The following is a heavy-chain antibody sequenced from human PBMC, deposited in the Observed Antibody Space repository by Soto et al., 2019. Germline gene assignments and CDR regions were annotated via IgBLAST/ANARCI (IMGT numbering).Heavy chain of an antibody. CDR2: IRSKAYGGTT. CDR1: GFTFGDYA. J-gene: IGHJ4*02. CDR3: TRQEGYYDFGSGPLYFDY. Sequence: GGSLRLSCTASGFTFGDYAMSWFRQAPGKGLEWVGFIRSKAYGGTTEYAASVKGRFTISRDDSKSIAYLQMNTLKTEDPAVYYFTRQEGYYDFGSGPLYFDYWGQGPLVTVSS. V-gene: IGHV3-49*03. D-gene: IGHD3-3*01.